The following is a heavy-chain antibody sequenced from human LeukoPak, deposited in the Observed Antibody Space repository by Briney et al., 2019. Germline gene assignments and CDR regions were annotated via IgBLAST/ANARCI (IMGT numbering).Heavy chain of an antibody. V-gene: IGHV3-21*01. CDR2: ISSSSSHI. Sequence: GGSLRLSCAASGFTLSSYSMNWVRQAPGKGLEWVSSISSSSSHIYYADSVKGRFTISRDNAKNSLYLQMNSLRAEDTAVYYCANTILTGALWGQGTLVTVSS. D-gene: IGHD2-2*02. J-gene: IGHJ4*02. CDR3: ANTILTGAL. CDR1: GFTLSSYS.